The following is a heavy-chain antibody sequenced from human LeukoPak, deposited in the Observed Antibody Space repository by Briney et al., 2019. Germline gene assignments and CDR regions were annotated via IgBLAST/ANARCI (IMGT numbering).Heavy chain of an antibody. CDR2: ISGYNGNT. CDR3: ARHRLPRVYYDSSGYYHDASYI. V-gene: IGHV1-18*01. D-gene: IGHD3-22*01. Sequence: AAVTLSFTGSGYTFTNNGMSWVRQAPGQGIEWMGWISGYNGNTNYAQKLQGRVTITTDTSTRTAYMDQRRLRSDDTAMYYCARHRLPRVYYDSSGYYHDASYIRGPGTMVTVSS. J-gene: IGHJ3*02. CDR1: GYTFTNNG.